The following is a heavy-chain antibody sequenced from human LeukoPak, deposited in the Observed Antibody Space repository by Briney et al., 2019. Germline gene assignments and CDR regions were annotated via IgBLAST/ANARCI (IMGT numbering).Heavy chain of an antibody. D-gene: IGHD2-8*01. CDR1: GVSVNNDNW. CDR2: IYHSGST. CDR3: ARHDRYCTNGVCPAPDY. Sequence: PSGTLSLTCAVSGVSVNNDNWWSWVRQPPGKGLEWIGEIYHSGSTTYNPSLKSRVTISVDKSKNQFSLKLSSVTAADTAVYYCARHDRYCTNGVCPAPDYWGQGTLVTVSS. J-gene: IGHJ4*02. V-gene: IGHV4-4*02.